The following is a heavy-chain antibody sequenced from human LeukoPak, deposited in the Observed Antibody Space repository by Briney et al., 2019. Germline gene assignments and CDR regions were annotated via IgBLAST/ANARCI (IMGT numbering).Heavy chain of an antibody. J-gene: IGHJ5*02. Sequence: SQTLSLTCTVSGGSISSGGYSWSWIRQPPGKGLEWIGYIYHSGSTYYNPSLKSRVTISVDRSKNQFSLKLSSVTAADTAVYYCAREWYSSSWYWFDPWGQGTLVTVSS. CDR2: IYHSGST. D-gene: IGHD6-13*01. V-gene: IGHV4-30-2*01. CDR3: AREWYSSSWYWFDP. CDR1: GGSISSGGYS.